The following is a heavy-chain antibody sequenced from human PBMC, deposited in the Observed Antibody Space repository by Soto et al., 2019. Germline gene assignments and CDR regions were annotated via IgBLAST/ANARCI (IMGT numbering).Heavy chain of an antibody. CDR1: GYIFTGYG. V-gene: IGHV1-18*04. D-gene: IGHD3-22*01. Sequence: QAQVVQSGDEVKKPGASVKVSCKASGYIFTGYGISWVPQAPGQGLEWMGWISPYNGHTEFAQRLQGRLTLTTDTSTSTAFIELSNLRSDDTAVYYCARGGSGYHTGRGFAGTMDVWGQGTTVTVSS. J-gene: IGHJ6*02. CDR2: ISPYNGHT. CDR3: ARGGSGYHTGRGFAGTMDV.